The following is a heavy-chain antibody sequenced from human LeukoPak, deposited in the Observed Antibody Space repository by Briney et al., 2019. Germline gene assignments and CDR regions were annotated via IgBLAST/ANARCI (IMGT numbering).Heavy chain of an antibody. CDR2: IYYSGNT. CDR3: ARQTGSGLFILP. J-gene: IGHJ4*02. V-gene: IGHV4-39*01. D-gene: IGHD3/OR15-3a*01. Sequence: SETLSLTCTVSGVSISSSNSYWGWIRQPPGKGLEWIGSIYYSGNTYYNASLKSQVSISIDTSKNQFTLRLTSVTAADTAVYYCARQTGSGLFILPGGQGTLVTVSS. CDR1: GVSISSSNSY.